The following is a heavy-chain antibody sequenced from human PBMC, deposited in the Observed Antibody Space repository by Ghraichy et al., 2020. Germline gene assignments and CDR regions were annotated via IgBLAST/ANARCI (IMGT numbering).Heavy chain of an antibody. D-gene: IGHD6-13*01. Sequence: GGSLRLSCAASGFTFSNFWMAWIRQAPGKGLHWVTNIKQAGSEKYYVESVKCRFTISRDNAKNSLYLQMNSLRVEDTAVFYCAAPGTNDYWGQGTLVTVSS. CDR1: GFTFSNFW. J-gene: IGHJ4*02. V-gene: IGHV3-7*01. CDR2: IKQAGSEK. CDR3: AAPGTNDY.